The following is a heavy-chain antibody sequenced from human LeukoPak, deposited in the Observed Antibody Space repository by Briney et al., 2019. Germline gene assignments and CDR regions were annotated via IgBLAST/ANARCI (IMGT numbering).Heavy chain of an antibody. CDR1: GGSISSSSYY. V-gene: IGHV4-39*01. J-gene: IGHJ6*02. CDR3: ARPFGGLDV. Sequence: SETLSLTCTVSGGSISSSSYYWGWIRQPPGKGLEWIGSIYYSGSTYYNPSLKSRVTISVDTSKNQFSLKLSSVTATDTAVYYCARPFGGLDVWGQGTTVTVSS. D-gene: IGHD2/OR15-2a*01. CDR2: IYYSGST.